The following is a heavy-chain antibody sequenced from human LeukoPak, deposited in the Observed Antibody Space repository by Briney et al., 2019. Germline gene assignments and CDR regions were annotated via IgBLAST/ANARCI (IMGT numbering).Heavy chain of an antibody. D-gene: IGHD4-17*01. CDR2: IYTSGST. CDR1: GGSISSYY. J-gene: IGHJ3*02. V-gene: IGHV4-4*07. Sequence: SETLSLTCTGSGGSISSYYWSWIRQPAGKGLEWIGRIYTSGSTNYNPSPKSRVTMSVDTSKNKFSLKLSSVTAADTAVYYCARVVSRYGEHAFDIWGQGTMVTVSS. CDR3: ARVVSRYGEHAFDI.